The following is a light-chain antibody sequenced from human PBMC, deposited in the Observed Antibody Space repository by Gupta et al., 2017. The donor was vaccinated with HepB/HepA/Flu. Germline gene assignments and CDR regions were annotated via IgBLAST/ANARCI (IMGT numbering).Light chain of an antibody. J-gene: IGLJ1*01. CDR2: AVS. Sequence: QSALPQPRSVSGSPGPSVTISCTRNTSEVGGYDYVSWFQQHPGKDPKLIIFAVSKRPSGVPDRFSGSKSANAASLTTSGLQAEDEAEYYCCSYADNYNFDFGTGTKVTVL. CDR3: CSYADNYNFD. CDR1: TSEVGGYDY. V-gene: IGLV2-11*01.